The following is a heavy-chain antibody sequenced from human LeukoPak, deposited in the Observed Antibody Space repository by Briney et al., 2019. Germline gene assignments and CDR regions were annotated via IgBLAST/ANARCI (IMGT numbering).Heavy chain of an antibody. CDR3: ARGGRYDSPEGDY. D-gene: IGHD3-22*01. Sequence: GASVKVSCKASGYTFTGYYMHWVRQAPGQGLEWIGWISAYNGNTNYAQKLQGRVTMTTDTSTSTAYMELRNLRSDDTAVYYCARGGRYDSPEGDYWGQGTLVTVSS. V-gene: IGHV1-18*04. J-gene: IGHJ4*02. CDR2: ISAYNGNT. CDR1: GYTFTGYY.